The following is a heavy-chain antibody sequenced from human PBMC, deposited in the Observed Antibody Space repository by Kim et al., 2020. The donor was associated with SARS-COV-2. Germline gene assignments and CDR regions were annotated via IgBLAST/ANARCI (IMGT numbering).Heavy chain of an antibody. V-gene: IGHV3-30*18. Sequence: GGSLRLSCAASGFTFSSYGMHWVRQAPGKGLEWVAVISYDGSNKYYADSVKGRFTISRDNSKNTLYLQMNSLRAEDTAVYYCAKEAWREYSFDYWGQGTL. CDR3: AKEAWREYSFDY. CDR2: ISYDGSNK. J-gene: IGHJ4*02. D-gene: IGHD5-18*01. CDR1: GFTFSSYG.